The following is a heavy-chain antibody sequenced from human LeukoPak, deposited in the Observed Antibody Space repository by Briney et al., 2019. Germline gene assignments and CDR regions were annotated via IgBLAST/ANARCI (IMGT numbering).Heavy chain of an antibody. CDR1: GFSFSDSH. Sequence: GGSLRLSCVVSGFSFSDSHMSWVRQAPERGLECISYISGSGSDINYADSVKGRFTISRDNAKNSVYLQMNSLRVEDTAIYYCARTARLYDYWGQGTQVTVSS. CDR2: ISGSGSDI. D-gene: IGHD4/OR15-4a*01. V-gene: IGHV3-11*01. J-gene: IGHJ4*02. CDR3: ARTARLYDY.